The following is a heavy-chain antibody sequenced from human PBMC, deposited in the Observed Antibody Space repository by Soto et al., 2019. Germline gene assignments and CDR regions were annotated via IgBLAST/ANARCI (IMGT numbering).Heavy chain of an antibody. D-gene: IGHD5-18*01. CDR1: GGSINSGGYC. CDR3: SRGILV. V-gene: IGHV4-31*03. Sequence: QVQLQESGPGLVKPSQTLSLTCTVSGGSINSGGYCWSWIRQHPGKGLDWIGCISYGGSTSYNPCLKSRVTISVDTSKNQFYLKLTSVTAADTAVYYCSRGILVWGQGALITVSS. CDR2: ISYGGST. J-gene: IGHJ4*02.